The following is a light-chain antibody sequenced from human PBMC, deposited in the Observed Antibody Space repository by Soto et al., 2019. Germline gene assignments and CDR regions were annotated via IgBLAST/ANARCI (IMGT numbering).Light chain of an antibody. Sequence: QSALTQPASVSGSPGQSITISCIGTSSDVGAYNYVSWYQQYPGKAPKLLICEVSNRPSGTSDRFSGSKSGHTASLTISGLQTEDEAVYYCGSYTSSSNYVFGTGTKVTVL. J-gene: IGLJ1*01. CDR1: SSDVGAYNY. CDR2: EVS. V-gene: IGLV2-14*01. CDR3: GSYTSSSNYV.